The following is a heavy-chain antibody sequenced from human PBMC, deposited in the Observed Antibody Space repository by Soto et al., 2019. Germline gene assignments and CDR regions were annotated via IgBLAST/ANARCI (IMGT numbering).Heavy chain of an antibody. D-gene: IGHD3-3*01. V-gene: IGHV3-30-3*01. J-gene: IGHJ4*02. CDR2: ISYDGSNK. CDR1: GFTFSSYA. CDR3: ARDPGGTDFAEWTYDFDY. Sequence: QVQLVESGGGVVQPGRSLRLSCAASGFTFSSYAMHWVRQAPGKGLEWVAVISYDGSNKYYADSVKGRFTISRDNSKNTXNLQMNSLRAEDTAVYYCARDPGGTDFAEWTYDFDYGGQGTLVTVSS.